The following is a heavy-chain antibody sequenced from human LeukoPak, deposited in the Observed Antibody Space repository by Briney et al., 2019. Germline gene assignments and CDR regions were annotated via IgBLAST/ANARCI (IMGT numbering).Heavy chain of an antibody. D-gene: IGHD3-22*01. CDR1: GGTFSSYA. Sequence: SVKVSCKASGGTFSSYAISWVRQAPGQGLEGMGRNITLSGIANYAQTLQGRVTITADKSTSTASLELSTLTSEDTAVYYCASAGYDSSGYYYRFDYWGQGTLVTVSS. J-gene: IGHJ4*02. CDR2: NITLSGIA. CDR3: ASAGYDSSGYYYRFDY. V-gene: IGHV1-69*04.